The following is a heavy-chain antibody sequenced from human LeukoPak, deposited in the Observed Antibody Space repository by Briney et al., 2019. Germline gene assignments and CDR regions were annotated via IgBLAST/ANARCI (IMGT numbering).Heavy chain of an antibody. CDR3: ARDQSLYYYDSSGLGY. D-gene: IGHD3-22*01. J-gene: IGHJ4*02. Sequence: GGSLRLSCAASGFTFSSYGMHWVRQAPGKGLEWVAVIWYDGSNKYYADSVKGRFTISRDNSKNTLYLQMNSLRAEDTAVYYCARDQSLYYYDSSGLGYWGQGTLVTVSS. CDR1: GFTFSSYG. CDR2: IWYDGSNK. V-gene: IGHV3-33*01.